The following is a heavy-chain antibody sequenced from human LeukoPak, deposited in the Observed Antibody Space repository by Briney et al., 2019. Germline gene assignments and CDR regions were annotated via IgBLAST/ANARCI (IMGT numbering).Heavy chain of an antibody. D-gene: IGHD2-2*01. Sequence: GGSLRLSCTASGFAFDEHGMSWVRQVPGKGLEWVSGINWSGGSTGYADPLRGRFTISRDNAKNSLYLQMDSLRAEDTASYYCARAPITSPFYFDYWGQGTLVTVSS. CDR2: INWSGGST. CDR1: GFAFDEHG. V-gene: IGHV3-20*04. J-gene: IGHJ4*02. CDR3: ARAPITSPFYFDY.